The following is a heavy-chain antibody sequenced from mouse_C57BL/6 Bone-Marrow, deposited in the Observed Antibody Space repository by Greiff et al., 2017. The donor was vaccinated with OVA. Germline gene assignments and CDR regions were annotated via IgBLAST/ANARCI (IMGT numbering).Heavy chain of an antibody. Sequence: EVMLVESGGGLVQPGGSMKLSCVASGFTFSNYWMNWVRQSPEKGLEWVAQIRLKSDNYATHYAESVKGRFTISRDDSKSSVYLQMNNLRAEDTGIYYCTGEGTDWYFDVWGTGTTVTVSS. CDR3: TGEGTDWYFDV. CDR2: IRLKSDNYAT. CDR1: GFTFSNYW. D-gene: IGHD3-3*01. V-gene: IGHV6-3*01. J-gene: IGHJ1*03.